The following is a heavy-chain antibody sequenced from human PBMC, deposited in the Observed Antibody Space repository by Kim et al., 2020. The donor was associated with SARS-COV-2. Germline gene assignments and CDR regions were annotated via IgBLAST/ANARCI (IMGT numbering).Heavy chain of an antibody. CDR2: INTDGSST. Sequence: GGSLRLSCAASGFTFSNYGMHWVRQAPGKGLVWVSRINTDGSSTIYEDSVKGRFTISRDNAKNTLYLQMNSLRAEDTAVYYCARGGPGGATYFDYWGQGTLLTVSS. J-gene: IGHJ4*02. CDR3: ARGGPGGATYFDY. CDR1: GFTFSNYG. D-gene: IGHD1-26*01. V-gene: IGHV3-74*01.